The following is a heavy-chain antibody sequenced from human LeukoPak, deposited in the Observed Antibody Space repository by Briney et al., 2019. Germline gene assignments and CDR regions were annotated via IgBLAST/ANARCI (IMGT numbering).Heavy chain of an antibody. Sequence: GESLKISCKGSGYSFTSYWIGWVRQMPGKGLEWMGIIYPGDSDTRYSPSFQGQVTISADKSINTAYLQWNSLKASDTAMYYCARFVGACSGGSCYSDYWGQGTLVTVSS. CDR3: ARFVGACSGGSCYSDY. V-gene: IGHV5-51*01. CDR1: GYSFTSYW. D-gene: IGHD2-15*01. CDR2: IYPGDSDT. J-gene: IGHJ4*02.